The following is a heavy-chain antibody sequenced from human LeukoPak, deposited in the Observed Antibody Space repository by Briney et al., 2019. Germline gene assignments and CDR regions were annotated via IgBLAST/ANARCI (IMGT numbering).Heavy chain of an antibody. J-gene: IGHJ3*01. Sequence: PSETLSLTCTVSGGSISSSSCYWGWIRQPPGKGLEWIGSIYYSGSTYYNPSLKSRVTVSVDTSKNQFSLKLNSVTAADTAVYYCARRYYYDSSGRWAFDVWGQGTMVTVSS. CDR2: IYYSGST. CDR1: GGSISSSSCY. V-gene: IGHV4-39*01. D-gene: IGHD3-22*01. CDR3: ARRYYYDSSGRWAFDV.